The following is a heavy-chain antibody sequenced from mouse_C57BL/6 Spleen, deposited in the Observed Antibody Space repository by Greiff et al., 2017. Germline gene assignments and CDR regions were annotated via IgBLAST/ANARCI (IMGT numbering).Heavy chain of an antibody. CDR3: ARSDGSSPAWFAY. V-gene: IGHV1-82*01. D-gene: IGHD1-1*01. Sequence: QVQLQQSGPELVKPGASVKISCKASGYAFSSSWLNWVKQRPGKGLEWIGRIYPGDGDTNYNGKFKGKATLTADKSSSTSYMQLSSLTSEDSAVYFCARSDGSSPAWFAYWGQGTLGTVSA. CDR1: GYAFSSSW. J-gene: IGHJ3*01. CDR2: IYPGDGDT.